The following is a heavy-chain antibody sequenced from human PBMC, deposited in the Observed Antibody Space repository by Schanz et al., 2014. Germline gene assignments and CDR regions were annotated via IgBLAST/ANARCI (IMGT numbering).Heavy chain of an antibody. V-gene: IGHV3-23*01. D-gene: IGHD2-15*01. Sequence: EVQLLESGGGLVQPGGSLRLSCAASGFTFSSYAMSWVRQAPGKGLEWVSGISGSGGSTYYTDSVKGRFTISRVNAKNSLYLQMNSLSADDTAVFYCAKGMGYCSGGTCYDYYYYGLDVWGQGTTVTVSS. CDR3: AKGMGYCSGGTCYDYYYYGLDV. CDR1: GFTFSSYA. CDR2: ISGSGGST. J-gene: IGHJ6*02.